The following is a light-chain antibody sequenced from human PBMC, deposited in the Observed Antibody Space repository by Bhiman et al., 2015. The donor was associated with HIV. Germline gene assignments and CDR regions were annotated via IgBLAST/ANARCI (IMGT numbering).Light chain of an antibody. CDR1: SSNIGADYR. V-gene: IGLV1-40*01. J-gene: IGLJ3*02. CDR2: GNN. Sequence: QSVLTQPPSVSGAPGQRVTISCIGSSSNIGADYRVHWYQQLPGTAPKLLIFGNNERPSGVPDRFSGSKSGNSASLAITGLQAEDEADYYCGTWDSSLSGVVFGGGTKVTVV. CDR3: GTWDSSLSGVV.